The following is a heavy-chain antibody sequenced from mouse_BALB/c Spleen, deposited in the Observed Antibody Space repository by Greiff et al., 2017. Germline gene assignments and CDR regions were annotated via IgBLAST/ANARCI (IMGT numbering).Heavy chain of an antibody. CDR3: ARDRRGLAFDY. D-gene: IGHD3-3*01. V-gene: IGHV7-3*02. CDR2: IRNKANGYTT. J-gene: IGHJ2*01. Sequence: EVQLQESGGGLVQPGGSLRLSCATSGFTFTDYYMSWVRQPPGKALEWLGFIRNKANGYTTEYSASVKGRFTISRDNSQSILYLQMNTLRAEDSATYYCARDRRGLAFDYWGQGTTLTVSS. CDR1: GFTFTDYY.